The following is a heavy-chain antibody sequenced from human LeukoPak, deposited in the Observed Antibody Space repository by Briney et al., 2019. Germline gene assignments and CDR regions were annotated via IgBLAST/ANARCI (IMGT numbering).Heavy chain of an antibody. Sequence: PGGSLRLSCAASGFTFSSYAMSWVRQAPGKGLEWVSAISGSGGSTYYADSVKGRFTISRDNSKNTLCLQMNSLRAEDTAVYYCATSIAAAGTSDFDYWGQGTLVTVSS. CDR1: GFTFSSYA. CDR2: ISGSGGST. J-gene: IGHJ4*02. V-gene: IGHV3-23*01. CDR3: ATSIAAAGTSDFDY. D-gene: IGHD6-13*01.